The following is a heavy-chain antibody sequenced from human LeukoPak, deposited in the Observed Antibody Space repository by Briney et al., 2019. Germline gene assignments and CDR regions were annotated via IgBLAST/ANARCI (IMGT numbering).Heavy chain of an antibody. CDR1: GYSFTNHD. CDR3: ARGGKQWRGGNYFDS. J-gene: IGHJ4*02. CDR2: INPDNGNT. D-gene: IGHD6-19*01. V-gene: IGHV1-3*03. Sequence: ASVKVSCKASGYSFTNHDMHWVRQAPGQRLEWMGCINPDNGNTKYSQEFQGRVTITRDTSASTAYMELSSLRSEDTAVYYCARGGKQWRGGNYFDSWGQGTLVAVSS.